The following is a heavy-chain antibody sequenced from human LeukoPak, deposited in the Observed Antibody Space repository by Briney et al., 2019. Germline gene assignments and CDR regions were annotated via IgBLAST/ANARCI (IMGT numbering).Heavy chain of an antibody. CDR1: GFTFSDYY. D-gene: IGHD6-19*01. J-gene: IGHJ4*02. V-gene: IGHV3-11*01. Sequence: GGSLRLSCAASGFTFSDYYMSWIRQAPGKGLEWVSYISSSGSTIYYADSVKGRFTISRDNAKNSLYLQMNSLRAEDTALYYCAKVSMVAGFFDYWGQGTLVTVSS. CDR3: AKVSMVAGFFDY. CDR2: ISSSGSTI.